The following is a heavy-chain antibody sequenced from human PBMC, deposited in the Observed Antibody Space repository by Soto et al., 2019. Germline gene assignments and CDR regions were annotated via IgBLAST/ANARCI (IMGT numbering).Heavy chain of an antibody. Sequence: SETLSLTCTVSGHSLSSGGYYWSWIRQHPGKGLEWVGYIYFTGSTLYNPSIKSRLAMSLDTSKNQFSLRLTSVTAADTAVYFCATDWGSSGWPNWGQGTLVTVSS. J-gene: IGHJ4*02. CDR2: IYFTGST. V-gene: IGHV4-31*03. CDR1: GHSLSSGGYY. CDR3: ATDWGSSGWPN. D-gene: IGHD6-19*01.